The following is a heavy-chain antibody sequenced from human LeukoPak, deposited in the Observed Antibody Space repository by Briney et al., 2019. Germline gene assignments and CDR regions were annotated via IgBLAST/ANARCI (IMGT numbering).Heavy chain of an antibody. CDR3: ARDLVHDYGDYYSDY. D-gene: IGHD4-17*01. CDR1: GYTFTSYA. J-gene: IGHJ4*02. Sequence: ASVKVSCKASGYTFTSYAMNWVRQAPGQGLEWMGWISAYNGNTNYAQKLQGRVTITTDTSTSTAYMELRSLRSDDTAVYYCARDLVHDYGDYYSDYWGQGTLVTVSS. CDR2: ISAYNGNT. V-gene: IGHV1-18*01.